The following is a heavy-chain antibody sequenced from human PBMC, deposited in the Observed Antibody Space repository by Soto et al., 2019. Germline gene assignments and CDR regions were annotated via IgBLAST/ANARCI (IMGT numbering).Heavy chain of an antibody. J-gene: IGHJ4*02. CDR2: IKSKTDGGTT. CDR1: GFTFSNAW. D-gene: IGHD3-22*01. Sequence: EVQLVESGGGLVKPGGSLRLSCAASGFTFSNAWMSWVRQAPGKGLEWVGRIKSKTDGGTTDYAAPVKGRFTISRDDSKNTLYLQMNSLKTEDTAVYYCTTNSDSSGYYDGGYWGQGTLVTVSS. CDR3: TTNSDSSGYYDGGY. V-gene: IGHV3-15*01.